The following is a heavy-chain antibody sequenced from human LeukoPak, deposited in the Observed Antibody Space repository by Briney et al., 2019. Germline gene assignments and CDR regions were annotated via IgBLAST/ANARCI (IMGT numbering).Heavy chain of an antibody. CDR2: IYHSRST. J-gene: IGHJ4*02. CDR3: ARSPSTIGWNWGYYFDY. CDR1: GGSISSSNW. Sequence: SGTLSLTCAVSGGSISSSNWWSWVRQPPGKGLEWIGEIYHSRSTNYNPSLMSRVTISVDKSKNQFSLKLSSVTAADTAVYYCARSPSTIGWNWGYYFDYWGQGSLVTVSS. D-gene: IGHD3-3*01. V-gene: IGHV4-4*02.